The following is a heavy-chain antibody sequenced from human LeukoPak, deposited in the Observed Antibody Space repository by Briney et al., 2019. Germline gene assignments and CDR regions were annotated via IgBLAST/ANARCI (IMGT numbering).Heavy chain of an antibody. J-gene: IGHJ4*02. D-gene: IGHD6-13*01. Sequence: GASVKVSCNASGYTFSNHGISWGRQAPGQGLEWVGWISGYNGNTNYAQNFQGRVTMTTDTSTSTAYMELRSLRHDDTAIYYCARDEWQQLVLIEYWGQGTLVTVSS. CDR2: ISGYNGNT. CDR3: ARDEWQQLVLIEY. CDR1: GYTFSNHG. V-gene: IGHV1-18*01.